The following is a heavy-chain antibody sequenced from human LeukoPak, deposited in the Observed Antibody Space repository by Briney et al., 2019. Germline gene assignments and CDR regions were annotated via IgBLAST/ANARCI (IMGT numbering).Heavy chain of an antibody. CDR2: ISYDGSNK. Sequence: GGSLRLSCAASGFTFSSYWMTWVRQAPGKGLEWVAAISYDGSNKYYADSVKGRFTISRDNSKNTLYLQMNSLRAEDTAVYYCAKEGERDIVVVPAAVDYWGQGTLVTVSS. D-gene: IGHD2-2*01. J-gene: IGHJ4*02. CDR1: GFTFSSYW. V-gene: IGHV3-30*18. CDR3: AKEGERDIVVVPAAVDY.